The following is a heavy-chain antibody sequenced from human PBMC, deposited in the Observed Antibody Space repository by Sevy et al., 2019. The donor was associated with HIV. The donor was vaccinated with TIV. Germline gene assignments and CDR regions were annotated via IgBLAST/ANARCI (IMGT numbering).Heavy chain of an antibody. CDR3: TRVLGTISPYYYFGMDV. Sequence: GGSLRLSCTASGFTFGDYAMSWLRQAPGKGLEWVGFIRSKTYGGPTEYAASVKGRFTISRDDSKNIAYLQMNSLKTEDTAVYYCTRVLGTISPYYYFGMDVWGQGTTVTVSS. CDR2: IRSKTYGGPT. J-gene: IGHJ6*02. D-gene: IGHD3-3*01. CDR1: GFTFGDYA. V-gene: IGHV3-49*03.